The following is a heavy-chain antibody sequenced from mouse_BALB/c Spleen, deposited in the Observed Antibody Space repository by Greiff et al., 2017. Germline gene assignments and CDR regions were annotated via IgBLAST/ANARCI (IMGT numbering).Heavy chain of an antibody. CDR1: GYTFSSYW. J-gene: IGHJ3*01. V-gene: IGHV1-9*01. D-gene: IGHD1-1*01. CDR3: ASYYGSTPFAY. CDR2: ILPGSGST. Sequence: VQLQQSGAELMKPGASVKISCKATGYTFSSYWIEWVKQRPGHGLEWIGEILPGSGSTNYNEKFKGKATFTADTSSNTAYMQLSSLTSEDSAVYYCASYYGSTPFAYWGQGTLVTVSA.